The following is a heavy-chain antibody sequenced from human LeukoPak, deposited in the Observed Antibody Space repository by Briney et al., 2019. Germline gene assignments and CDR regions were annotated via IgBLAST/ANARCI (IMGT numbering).Heavy chain of an antibody. Sequence: ASVKVSCKASGYTFTGYYMHWVRQAPGQGLEWMGWVNPRSGDAGYLQKFQGRLTITRDSSIDTAYMDLSGLNSEDTAVYYCARGVPLGYCTYGVCYPPYYFDYWGQGTLVTASS. CDR3: ARGVPLGYCTYGVCYPPYYFDY. CDR2: VNPRSGDA. V-gene: IGHV1-8*03. J-gene: IGHJ4*02. D-gene: IGHD2-8*01. CDR1: GYTFTGYY.